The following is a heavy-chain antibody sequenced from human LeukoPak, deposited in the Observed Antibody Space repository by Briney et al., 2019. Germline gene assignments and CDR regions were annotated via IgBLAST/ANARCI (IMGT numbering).Heavy chain of an antibody. Sequence: SQTLSLTCTVSGGSISSGSYYWSWIRQPAGKGLEWDGRIYTSGSTNYNPSLKSRVTISVDTSKNQFSLKLSSVTAADTAVYYCARMECRYDYGDYGHFDLWGRGTLVTVSS. CDR2: IYTSGST. CDR1: GGSISSGSYY. V-gene: IGHV4-61*02. J-gene: IGHJ2*01. D-gene: IGHD4-17*01. CDR3: ARMECRYDYGDYGHFDL.